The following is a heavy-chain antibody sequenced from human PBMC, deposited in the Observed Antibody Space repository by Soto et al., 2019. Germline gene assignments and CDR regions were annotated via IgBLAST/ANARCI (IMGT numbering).Heavy chain of an antibody. V-gene: IGHV1-69*01. CDR3: ARDSYCGGDCYSNYFDY. Sequence: QVQLVQSGAEVKKPGSSVKVSCKASGGTFSSYAISWVRQAPGQGLEWMGGIIPIFGTANYAQKFQGRVTITADESTSTAYMELSSLRAEDTAVYYCARDSYCGGDCYSNYFDYWGQGTLVTVSS. CDR1: GGTFSSYA. D-gene: IGHD2-21*02. CDR2: IIPIFGTA. J-gene: IGHJ4*02.